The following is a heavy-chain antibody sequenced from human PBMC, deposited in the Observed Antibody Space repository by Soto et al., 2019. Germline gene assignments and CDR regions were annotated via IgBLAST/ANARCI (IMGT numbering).Heavy chain of an antibody. CDR3: ARGDSTDCSNGVCSFFYNHGMDV. D-gene: IGHD2-8*01. V-gene: IGHV1-2*04. J-gene: IGHJ6*02. CDR1: GYSFTDYH. CDR2: INPNSGGT. Sequence: GASVKVSCKASGYSFTDYHIHWGRQAPGQGLECLGRINPNSGGTSTAQKFQGWVTMTTDTSISTASMELTRLTSDDTAIYYCARGDSTDCSNGVCSFFYNHGMDVWGQGTTVTVSS.